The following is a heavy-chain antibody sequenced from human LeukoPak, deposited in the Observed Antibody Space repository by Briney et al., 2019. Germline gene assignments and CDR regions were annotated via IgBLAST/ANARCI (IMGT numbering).Heavy chain of an antibody. D-gene: IGHD6-6*01. CDR3: ARGIAARRDPFDY. CDR1: GYTFTGYY. CDR2: INPNSGGT. J-gene: IGHJ4*02. V-gene: IGHV1-2*02. Sequence: ASVKVSCKASGYTFTGYYVHWVRQAPGQGLEWMGWINPNSGGTNYAQKFQGRVTMTRDTSISTAYMELSRLRSDDTAVYYCARGIAARRDPFDYWGQGTLVTVSS.